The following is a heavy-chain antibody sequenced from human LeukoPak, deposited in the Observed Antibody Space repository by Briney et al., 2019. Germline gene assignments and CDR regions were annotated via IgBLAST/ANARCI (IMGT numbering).Heavy chain of an antibody. V-gene: IGHV3-30*03. J-gene: IGHJ6*03. CDR1: GFTFSSYG. D-gene: IGHD2-2*02. CDR2: ISYDGSNK. Sequence: GGSLRLSCAASGFTFSSYGMHWVRQAPGKGLEWVAVISYDGSNKCYADSVKGRFTISRDNSKNTLYLQMNSLRAEDTAVYYCARDSEDIVVVPAAIGTPVYYYMDVWGKGTTVTVSS. CDR3: ARDSEDIVVVPAAIGTPVYYYMDV.